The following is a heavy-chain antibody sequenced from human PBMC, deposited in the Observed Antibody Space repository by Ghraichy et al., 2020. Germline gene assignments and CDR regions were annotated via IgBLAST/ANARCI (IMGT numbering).Heavy chain of an antibody. CDR3: VRADGSGSFYY. CDR1: GFTLGVYT. CDR2: ISSDSSRI. D-gene: IGHD3-10*01. Sequence: GGSLRLSCATSGFTLGVYTMNWLRWAPNKGLQWVSSISSDSSRIYYTDSVRGRFTISRDNAMNSVFLQMDSLTVEDTAMYYCVRADGSGSFYYWGQGTQVSVSS. V-gene: IGHV3-21*01. J-gene: IGHJ4*01.